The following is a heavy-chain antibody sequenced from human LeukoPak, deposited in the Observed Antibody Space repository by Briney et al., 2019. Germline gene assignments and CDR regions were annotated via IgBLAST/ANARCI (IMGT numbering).Heavy chain of an antibody. CDR2: ISGSGGST. V-gene: IGHV3-23*01. Sequence: PGGSLRLSCAASGFTFSSYAMSWVRQAPGKGLEWVSAISGSGGSTYYADSVKGRFTISRDNSKNTLYLRMNSLRAEDTAVYYCAKDHHHYGSGTNFDYWGQGTLVTVSS. CDR3: AKDHHHYGSGTNFDY. D-gene: IGHD3-10*01. CDR1: GFTFSSYA. J-gene: IGHJ4*02.